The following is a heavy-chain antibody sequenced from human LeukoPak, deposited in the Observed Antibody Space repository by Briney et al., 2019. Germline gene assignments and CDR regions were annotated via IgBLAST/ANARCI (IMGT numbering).Heavy chain of an antibody. CDR2: IKQDGSDI. V-gene: IGHV3-7*01. CDR1: GFTFSNYW. D-gene: IGHD1-26*01. J-gene: IGHJ4*02. CDR3: TRSGTYAFDF. Sequence: GGSLRLSCAASGFTFSNYWMSWVRQAPGKGLEWVANIKQDGSDIYYVDSVKGRFTISRDNAKNSLYLQMNSLRAEDTAVYYCTRSGTYAFDFWGQGTLVTVSS.